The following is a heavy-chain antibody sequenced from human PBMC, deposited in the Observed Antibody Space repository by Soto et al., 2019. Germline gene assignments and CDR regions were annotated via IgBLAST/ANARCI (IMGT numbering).Heavy chain of an antibody. V-gene: IGHV3-21*05. D-gene: IGHD6-6*01. CDR1: GFTFSSYS. CDR2: ISSSSSYI. CDR3: ARGLEYSSSPGGY. Sequence: EVQLVESGGGLVQPGGSLRLSCAASGFTFSSYSMNWVRQAPGKGLEWVSYISSSSSYIYYADSVKGRFTISRDNAKNSLYLQMNSLRAEDTAVYYCARGLEYSSSPGGYWGQGTLVTVSS. J-gene: IGHJ4*02.